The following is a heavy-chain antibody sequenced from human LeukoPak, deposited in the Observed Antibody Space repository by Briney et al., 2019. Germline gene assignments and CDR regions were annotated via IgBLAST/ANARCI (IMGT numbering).Heavy chain of an antibody. V-gene: IGHV1-2*02. J-gene: IGHJ6*02. CDR2: INPNSGGT. CDR1: GYTFTGYY. Sequence: GASVKVSCKASGYTFTGYYMHWVRQAPGQGLEWMGWINPNSGGTNYAQKFQGRVTMTRDTSISTAYMELSSLRSEDTAVYYCARVLPRDIVVVPAATYYYGMDVWGQGTTVTVSS. CDR3: ARVLPRDIVVVPAATYYYGMDV. D-gene: IGHD2-2*01.